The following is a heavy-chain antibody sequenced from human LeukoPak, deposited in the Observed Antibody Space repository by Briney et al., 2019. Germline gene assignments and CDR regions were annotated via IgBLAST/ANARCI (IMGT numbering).Heavy chain of an antibody. V-gene: IGHV4-4*07. J-gene: IGHJ3*01. CDR1: GGSIISNY. CDR2: ITSSGST. Sequence: PSETLSLTCAVSGGSIISNYWNWIRQAAGKGLEWIGRITSSGSTNYNPSLKSRVTMSVDTSKNQFSLNLSSVTAAHTAVYYGARANAFDLWGQGKMVTVSS. CDR3: ARANAFDL.